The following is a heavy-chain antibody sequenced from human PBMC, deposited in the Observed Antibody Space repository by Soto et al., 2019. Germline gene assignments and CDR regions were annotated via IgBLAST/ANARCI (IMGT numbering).Heavy chain of an antibody. V-gene: IGHV4-59*01. CDR1: GGSISSYY. CDR3: ARIKSHRGFDP. Sequence: SETLSLTCTVSGGSISSYYWSWIRQPPGKGLEWIGYIYYSGSTNYNPSLKSRVTISVDTSKNQFSLKLSSVTAADTAVYYCARIKSHRGFDPWGQGTLVTVSS. D-gene: IGHD3-10*01. CDR2: IYYSGST. J-gene: IGHJ5*02.